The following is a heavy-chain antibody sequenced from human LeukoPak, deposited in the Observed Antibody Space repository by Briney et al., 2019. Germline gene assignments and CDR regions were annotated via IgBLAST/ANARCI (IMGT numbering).Heavy chain of an antibody. CDR3: ARETLNLHYYGSGTVYYYYMDV. J-gene: IGHJ6*03. CDR2: ISSSSSTI. D-gene: IGHD3-10*01. V-gene: IGHV3-48*01. Sequence: GGTLRLSCAASGFTFSSYSMNWVRQAPGKGVEGLSYISSSSSTIYYADSVKGRFTISRDNAKNSLYLQMNCLRAEDTAVYYCARETLNLHYYGSGTVYYYYMDVWGKGTTVTVSS. CDR1: GFTFSSYS.